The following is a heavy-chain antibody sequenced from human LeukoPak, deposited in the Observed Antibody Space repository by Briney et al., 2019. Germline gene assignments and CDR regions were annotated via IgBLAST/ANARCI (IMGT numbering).Heavy chain of an antibody. CDR1: GFTFSSYG. CDR2: IRYDGSNK. D-gene: IGHD3-10*01. Sequence: PGGTLRLSCAASGFTFSSYGMHWVRQAPGKGLEWVAFIRYDGSNKYYADSVKGRFTISRDNSKNTLYLQMNSLRAEDTAVYYCAKDVTMVQGFNYWAQGTLVTVSS. CDR3: AKDVTMVQGFNY. J-gene: IGHJ4*02. V-gene: IGHV3-30*02.